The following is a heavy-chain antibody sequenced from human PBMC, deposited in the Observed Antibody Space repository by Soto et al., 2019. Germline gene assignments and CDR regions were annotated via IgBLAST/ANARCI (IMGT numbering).Heavy chain of an antibody. CDR3: ARAPDYYDSGGYGYFDY. J-gene: IGHJ4*02. CDR1: GGSISSGDYY. V-gene: IGHV4-30-4*01. Sequence: SETLSLTCTVSGGSISSGDYYWSWIRQPPGKGLEWIGYIYYSGSTYYNPSLKSRVTISVDTSKNQFSLKLSSVTAADTAVYYCARAPDYYDSGGYGYFDYWGQGTLVTVSS. CDR2: IYYSGST. D-gene: IGHD3-22*01.